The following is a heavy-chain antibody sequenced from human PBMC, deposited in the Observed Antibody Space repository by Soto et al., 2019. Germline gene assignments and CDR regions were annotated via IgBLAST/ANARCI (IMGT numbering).Heavy chain of an antibody. V-gene: IGHV3-53*01. CDR1: GFTVSSNY. CDR2: TYSGGRT. Sequence: EVQLVESGGGLIQPGGSLRLSCAASGFTVSSNYMSWVRQAPGKGLEWVSVTYSGGRTYYADSVKGRFTISRDNSKNTLYLQMNSLRAEDTAVYYCARVVAYYYYGMDVWGQGTTVTVSS. CDR3: ARVVAYYYYGMDV. J-gene: IGHJ6*02. D-gene: IGHD6-6*01.